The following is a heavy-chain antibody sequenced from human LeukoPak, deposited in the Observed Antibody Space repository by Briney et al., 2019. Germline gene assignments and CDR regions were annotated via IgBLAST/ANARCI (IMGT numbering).Heavy chain of an antibody. CDR1: GFTFSPYA. V-gene: IGHV3-21*01. J-gene: IGHJ4*02. CDR2: IGGSGSSI. CDR3: ARESEESFDY. Sequence: GSLRLSCAASGFTFSPYAMNWVRQAPGQGLEWVSSIGGSGSSIYYADSVKGRFTISRDNAKNSLYLQMNSLRAEDTAVYYCARESEESFDYWGQGTLVTVSS.